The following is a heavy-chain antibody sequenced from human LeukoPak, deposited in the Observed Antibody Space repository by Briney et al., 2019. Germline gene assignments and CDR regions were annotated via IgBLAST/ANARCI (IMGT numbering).Heavy chain of an antibody. D-gene: IGHD6-13*01. V-gene: IGHV3-66*01. J-gene: IGHJ4*02. CDR2: IYSGGTT. CDR1: GITVNIYY. CDR3: ATSYSSSWPEIDY. Sequence: GGSLRLSCAASGITVNIYYMSWVRQAPGKGLEWVSVIYSGGTTYYADSVKGRFTISRDNSKNTLYLQMNSLRAEDTAVYYCATSYSSSWPEIDYWGQGTLVTVSS.